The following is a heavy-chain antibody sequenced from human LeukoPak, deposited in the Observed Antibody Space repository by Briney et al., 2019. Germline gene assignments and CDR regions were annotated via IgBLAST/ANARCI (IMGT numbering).Heavy chain of an antibody. CDR1: GGSFSGYY. Sequence: SETLSLTCAVYGGSFSGYYWSWIRQPPGKGLEWIGEINHSGSTNYNPSPKSRVTISVDTSKNQFSLKLSSVTAADTAVYYCARSSRVHYYDSSGYYPRFDYWGQGTLVTVSS. D-gene: IGHD3-22*01. J-gene: IGHJ4*02. CDR2: INHSGST. CDR3: ARSSRVHYYDSSGYYPRFDY. V-gene: IGHV4-34*01.